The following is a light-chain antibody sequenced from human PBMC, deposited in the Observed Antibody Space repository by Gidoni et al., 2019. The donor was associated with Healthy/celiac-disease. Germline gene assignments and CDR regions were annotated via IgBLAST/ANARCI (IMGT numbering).Light chain of an antibody. J-gene: IGKJ3*01. V-gene: IGKV1-33*01. CDR2: DAS. Sequence: DIQMTQSPSSLSASVGDRVTITCQASQDSSNYLNWYQQKPGKAPKLLIYDASNLETGVPSRFSGSGSGTYFTFTISSLQPEDIATYYCQQYDNLPSFGPGTKVEIK. CDR1: QDSSNY. CDR3: QQYDNLPS.